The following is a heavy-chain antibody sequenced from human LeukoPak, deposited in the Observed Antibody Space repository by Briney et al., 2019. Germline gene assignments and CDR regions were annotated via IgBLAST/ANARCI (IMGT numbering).Heavy chain of an antibody. CDR1: GGSFSGYY. J-gene: IGHJ4*02. Sequence: PSETLSLTCAVYGGSFSGYYWSWIRQPPGKGLEWIGEINHSGSTNYNPSLKSRVTISVDTSKNKFSLKLRSVTAADTAVYYCATLTYNYDYWGQGTLVTVSS. V-gene: IGHV4-34*01. D-gene: IGHD1-1*01. CDR2: INHSGST. CDR3: ATLTYNYDY.